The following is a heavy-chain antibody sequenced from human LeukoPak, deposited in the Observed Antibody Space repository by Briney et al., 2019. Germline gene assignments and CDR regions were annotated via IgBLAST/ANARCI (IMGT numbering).Heavy chain of an antibody. CDR2: ISAYNGNT. CDR3: ARDSLASYYYDSSGDAFDI. J-gene: IGHJ3*02. V-gene: IGHV1-18*01. Sequence: ASVKVSCKASGYTFTSYGISWVRQAPGQGLEWMGWISAYNGNTNYAQKLQGRATMTTDTSTSTAYMELRSLRSDDTAVYYCARDSLASYYYDSSGDAFDIWGQGTMVTVSS. CDR1: GYTFTSYG. D-gene: IGHD3-22*01.